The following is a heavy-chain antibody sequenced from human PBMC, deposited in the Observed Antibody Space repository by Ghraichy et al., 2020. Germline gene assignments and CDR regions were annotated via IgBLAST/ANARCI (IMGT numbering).Heavy chain of an antibody. V-gene: IGHV4-4*03. CDR2: IYYSGST. D-gene: IGHD6-13*01. J-gene: IGHJ4*02. CDR3: ARDRTATAGLAV. CDR1: GGSISNSNW. Sequence: PETLSLTCAVSGGSISNSNWWSWVRQPPGKGLEWIGEIYYSGSTNYNPSLKSRVTISVDTSKNQFSLKLSSVTAADTAVYYCARDRTATAGLAVWGQGTLVTVSS.